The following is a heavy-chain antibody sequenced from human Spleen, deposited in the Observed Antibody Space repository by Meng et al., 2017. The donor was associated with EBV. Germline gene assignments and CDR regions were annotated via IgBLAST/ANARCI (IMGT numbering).Heavy chain of an antibody. CDR1: GDSISRNNC. CDR2: ICHSIST. CDR3: AKTMGATAPGY. V-gene: IGHV4-4*02. J-gene: IGHJ4*02. Sequence: VPLQGSGPGLVKPSGTLSLTCAVSGDSISRNNCWSWIRQPPGKGLEWIAEICHSISTNYNPSLKSRATISADRSKNLLSLMLSSVTAADTAVYYCAKTMGATAPGYWGQGTLVTVSS. D-gene: IGHD1-26*01.